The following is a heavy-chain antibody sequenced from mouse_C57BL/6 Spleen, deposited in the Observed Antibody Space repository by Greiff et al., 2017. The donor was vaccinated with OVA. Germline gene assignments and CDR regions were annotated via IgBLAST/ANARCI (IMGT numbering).Heavy chain of an antibody. CDR2: IDPETGGT. J-gene: IGHJ1*03. V-gene: IGHV1-15*01. D-gene: IGHD2-3*01. CDR1: GYTFTDYE. CDR3: TRSGDGYYGYFDV. Sequence: VQLQQSGAELVRPGASVTLSCKASGYTFTDYEMHWVKQTPVPGLEWIGAIDPETGGTAYNQKFKGKAILTADKSSSTAYMELRSLTSEDSAVYYCTRSGDGYYGYFDVWGTGTTVTVSS.